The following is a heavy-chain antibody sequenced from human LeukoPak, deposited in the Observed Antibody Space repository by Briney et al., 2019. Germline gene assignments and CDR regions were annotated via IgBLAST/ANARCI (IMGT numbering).Heavy chain of an antibody. CDR1: GGSFSDYY. CDR3: ARDAGGYCSGGSCYAWDYYYYMDV. V-gene: IGHV3-11*04. CDR2: ISSSGSTI. Sequence: LSLTCAVYGGSFSDYYWAWIRQPPGKGLEWVSYISSSGSTIYYADSVKGRFTISRDNAKNSLYLQMNSLRAEDTAVYYCARDAGGYCSGGSCYAWDYYYYMDVWGKGTTVTVSS. J-gene: IGHJ6*03. D-gene: IGHD2-15*01.